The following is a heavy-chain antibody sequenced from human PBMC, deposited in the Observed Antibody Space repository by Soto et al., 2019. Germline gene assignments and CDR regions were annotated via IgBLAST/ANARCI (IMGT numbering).Heavy chain of an antibody. CDR1: GFTFSSYA. Sequence: GSLRLSCSASGFTFSSYAMHWVRQAPGKGLEYVSSISTNGGSTHYADSVKGRFTISRDNSKNTQYLQMSSLRADDTAVYYCVKGEYYYDSSGYYPFDYWGQGT. D-gene: IGHD3-22*01. CDR3: VKGEYYYDSSGYYPFDY. CDR2: ISTNGGST. V-gene: IGHV3-64D*06. J-gene: IGHJ4*02.